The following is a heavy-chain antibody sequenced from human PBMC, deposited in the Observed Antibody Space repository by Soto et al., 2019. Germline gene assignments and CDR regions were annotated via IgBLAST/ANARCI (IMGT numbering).Heavy chain of an antibody. Sequence: EVQLVESVGGLVQPGGSLRLSCAASGFTFSSYRINWVRQAPGKGLEWFSYITSDSSTISYADSVKGRFTVSRDNAKNSLYLQMNSLRDEDTAVYYCARVGRGVYGMDVWGQGTSVTVSS. CDR2: ITSDSSTI. D-gene: IGHD2-8*01. J-gene: IGHJ6*02. CDR3: ARVGRGVYGMDV. CDR1: GFTFSSYR. V-gene: IGHV3-48*02.